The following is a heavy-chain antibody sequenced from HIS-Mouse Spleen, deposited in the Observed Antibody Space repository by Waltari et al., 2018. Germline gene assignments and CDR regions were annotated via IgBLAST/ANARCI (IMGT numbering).Heavy chain of an antibody. CDR2: IYYSGRT. CDR3: AREIPYSSSWYDWYFDL. J-gene: IGHJ2*01. Sequence: QLQLQESGPGLVKPSETLSLTCTVSGGSISSSSYYWGWVRQPPGKGLGWIGSIYYSGRTYTTPSIKSRVTIQVDTSKNQFSLKLSSVTAADTAVYYCAREIPYSSSWYDWYFDLWGRGTLVTVSS. D-gene: IGHD6-13*01. V-gene: IGHV4-39*07. CDR1: GGSISSSSYY.